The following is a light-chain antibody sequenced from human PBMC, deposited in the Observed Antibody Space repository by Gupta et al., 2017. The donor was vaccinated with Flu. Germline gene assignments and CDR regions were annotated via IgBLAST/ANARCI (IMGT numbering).Light chain of an antibody. V-gene: IGKV1-39*01. CDR1: QTIRRY. CDR3: QQSYSTPMYS. Sequence: SFLSASVGDTVSITCRASQTIRRYLNWYQQIPGTVPNLLIYAASSLHSGVPSRFSGSGSGTDFTLTISNLQPEDSASYYCQQSYSTPMYSFGQGTKLQIK. CDR2: AAS. J-gene: IGKJ2*01.